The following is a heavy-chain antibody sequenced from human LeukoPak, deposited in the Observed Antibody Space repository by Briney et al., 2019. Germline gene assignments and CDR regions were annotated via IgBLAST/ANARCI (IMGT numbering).Heavy chain of an antibody. CDR3: ARLRRGFGELLFFPYFDY. J-gene: IGHJ4*02. D-gene: IGHD3-10*01. V-gene: IGHV4-39*01. Sequence: SETLSLTCTVSGGSISSSSYYWGWIRQPPGKGLEWIGSIYYSGSTYYNPSLKSRVTISVDTSKNQFSLKLSSVTAADTAVYCCARLRRGFGELLFFPYFDYWGQGTLVTVSS. CDR1: GGSISSSSYY. CDR2: IYYSGST.